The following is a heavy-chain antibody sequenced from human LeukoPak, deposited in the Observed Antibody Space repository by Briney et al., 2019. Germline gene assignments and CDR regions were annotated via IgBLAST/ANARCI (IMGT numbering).Heavy chain of an antibody. CDR3: AKEMATGTTDAFHI. CDR2: VSYDGNNK. V-gene: IGHV3-30*18. D-gene: IGHD1-1*01. CDR1: GFTFSSYG. J-gene: IGHJ3*02. Sequence: GRSLRLSCAASGFTFSSYGMHWVRQAPGKGLEWVAVVSYDGNNKYYAVSVKGRFTISRDNSNNTLSLQMNSPRAEDTAVYYCAKEMATGTTDAFHIWGQGTMVTVSS.